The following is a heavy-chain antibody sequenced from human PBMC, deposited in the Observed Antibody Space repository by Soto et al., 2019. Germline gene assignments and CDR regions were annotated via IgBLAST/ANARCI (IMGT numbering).Heavy chain of an antibody. CDR1: GLSVSRCR. J-gene: IGHJ6*02. Sequence: EVQLVASGGGLAQPGGSLRLSCAVSGLSVSRCRMNWVRLAPGKGLEWASYINGRSTTIFNADSVKGRFTISRDNAKNSLYLQRNSLRDEDTAVYFCAKEIDFTGGPDPNLILWWFQPRWGLYGLDVWGQGTTVTVSS. V-gene: IGHV3-48*02. D-gene: IGHD2-21*01. CDR3: AKEIDFTGGPDPNLILWWFQPRWGLYGLDV. CDR2: INGRSTTI.